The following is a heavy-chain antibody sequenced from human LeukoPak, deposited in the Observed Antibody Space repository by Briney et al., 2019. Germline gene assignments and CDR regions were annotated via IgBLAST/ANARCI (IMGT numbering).Heavy chain of an antibody. CDR1: GDSISSYY. V-gene: IGHV4-59*08. D-gene: IGHD5/OR15-5a*01. J-gene: IGHJ6*02. CDR2: IYYSGSI. Sequence: SETLSLTCTVSGDSISSYYWSWIRQPPGKGLEWVGYIYYSGSIDYNPSLKSRVTISVDTSKNQFSLKESSVTAADTAVYYCARHGPLYEYFYYNMDVWGQGTTVTVSS. CDR3: ARHGPLYEYFYYNMDV.